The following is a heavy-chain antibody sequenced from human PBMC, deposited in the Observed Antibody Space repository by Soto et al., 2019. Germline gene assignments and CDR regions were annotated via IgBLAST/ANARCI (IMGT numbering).Heavy chain of an antibody. J-gene: IGHJ4*02. CDR1: GFTFSSYN. CDR3: ARSSQWLVGGLDY. V-gene: IGHV3-48*01. CDR2: ISSSSSTI. D-gene: IGHD6-19*01. Sequence: EVQLVESGGGLVQPGGSLRLSCAASGFTFSSYNMNWVRQAPGKGLEWVSYISSSSSTIYYADSVKGRFTISRDNAKNSLDLQMNSLRAEDTAVYHCARSSQWLVGGLDYWGQGTLVTVSS.